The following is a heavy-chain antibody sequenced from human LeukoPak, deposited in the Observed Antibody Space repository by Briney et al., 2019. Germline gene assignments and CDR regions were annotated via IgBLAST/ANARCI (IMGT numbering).Heavy chain of an antibody. CDR3: ARGDSGRSHYFDY. V-gene: IGHV1-2*02. CDR2: INPNSGGT. CDR1: EYTFTGHY. D-gene: IGHD6-19*01. J-gene: IGHJ4*02. Sequence: ASVKVSCKAFEYTFTGHYLHWVRQAPGQGLEWMGWINPNSGGTSYAQKFQGRVTVTRDTSMSTAYMEVRRLKSDDTAVYYCARGDSGRSHYFDYWGQGTLVTVSS.